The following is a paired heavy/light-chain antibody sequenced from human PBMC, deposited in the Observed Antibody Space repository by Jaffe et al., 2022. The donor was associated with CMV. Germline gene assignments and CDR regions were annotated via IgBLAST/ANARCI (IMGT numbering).Light chain of an antibody. J-gene: IGKJ4*01. Sequence: EVVLTQSPEFQSVTPKEKVTITCRASQSIGNSLHWYQLKPDQSPKLLMKYASQSISGVPSRFSGSGSGTDFTLTINGLEAEDAATYYCHQTSSFPQTFGGGTKVEIK. CDR1: QSIGNS. CDR2: YAS. CDR3: HQTSSFPQT. V-gene: IGKV6-21*02.
Heavy chain of an antibody. J-gene: IGHJ4*02. CDR2: ISYSGST. Sequence: QLQLQESGPGLVKPSETLSLTCTVSGGSIGSSTYNWGWIRQAPGKGLEWIGSISYSGSTSYNPSLKSRLTISVDTSKNQFSLKLSSVTAADTAVYYCARRSTWSTANFDYWGQGTLVTVSS. D-gene: IGHD3-3*01. CDR3: ARRSTWSTANFDY. CDR1: GGSIGSSTYN. V-gene: IGHV4-39*01.